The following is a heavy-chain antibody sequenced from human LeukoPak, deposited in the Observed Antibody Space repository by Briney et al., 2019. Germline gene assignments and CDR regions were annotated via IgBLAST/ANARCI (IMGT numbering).Heavy chain of an antibody. Sequence: ASVKASCKASGYTFTSYGISWVRQAPGQGLEWMGWISAYNGNTNYAQKLQGRVTVTTDTSTSTAYMELRSLRSDDTAVYYCARDHYGSGSYSHYFDYWGQGTLVTVSS. D-gene: IGHD3-10*01. CDR1: GYTFTSYG. CDR2: ISAYNGNT. V-gene: IGHV1-18*01. CDR3: ARDHYGSGSYSHYFDY. J-gene: IGHJ4*02.